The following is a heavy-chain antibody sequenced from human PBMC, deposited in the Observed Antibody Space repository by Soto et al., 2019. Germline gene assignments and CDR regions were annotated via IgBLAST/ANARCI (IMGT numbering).Heavy chain of an antibody. CDR3: AHSLYDYVWGTNWFDP. CDR2: IYWDDDK. Sequence: QITLKESGPTLVKPTQTLTLTCTFSGFSLSTSGVGVGGIRQPPGKALEWLALIYWDDDKRYSPSLKSRLTITKDTSKNQVVLTMNNMDPVDTATYYCAHSLYDYVWGTNWFDPWGQGTLVTVSS. J-gene: IGHJ5*02. CDR1: GFSLSTSGVG. V-gene: IGHV2-5*02. D-gene: IGHD3-16*01.